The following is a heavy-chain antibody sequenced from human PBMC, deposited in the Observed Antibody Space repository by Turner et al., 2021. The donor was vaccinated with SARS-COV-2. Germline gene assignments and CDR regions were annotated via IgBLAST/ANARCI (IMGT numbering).Heavy chain of an antibody. V-gene: IGHV3-30*03. CDR3: AREAPLGVNSMAFDY. CDR2: ISYDGSNK. Sequence: QVQLVESGGGVVQPGRSLRLSCAASGFTFSSYGMHWVRQAPGKGLEWVALISYDGSNKYYADSVKGRFTISRDNSKNTLYLQMNSLRAEDTAVYYCAREAPLGVNSMAFDYWGQGTLVTVSS. CDR1: GFTFSSYG. D-gene: IGHD3-10*01. J-gene: IGHJ4*02.